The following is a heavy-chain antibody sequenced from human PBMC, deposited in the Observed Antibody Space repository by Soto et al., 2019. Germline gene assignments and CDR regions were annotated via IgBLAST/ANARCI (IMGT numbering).Heavy chain of an antibody. CDR1: GYTFTSYA. V-gene: IGHV1-3*01. J-gene: IGHJ4*02. CDR3: ARATDYYDSSGSG. D-gene: IGHD3-22*01. Sequence: ASVKVSCKASGYTFTSYAMHWVRQAPGQRREWMGWINAGNGNTKYSQKFQGRVTITRDTSASTAYMELSSLRSEDTAVYYCARATDYYDSSGSGWGQGTLVTVS. CDR2: INAGNGNT.